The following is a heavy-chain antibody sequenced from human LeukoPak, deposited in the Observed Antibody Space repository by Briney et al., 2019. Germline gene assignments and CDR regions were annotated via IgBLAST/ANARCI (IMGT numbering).Heavy chain of an antibody. CDR1: GGSFSGYY. CDR2: INHSGST. CDR3: ARGRSGDYDFWPSGQVFDP. V-gene: IGHV4-34*01. D-gene: IGHD3-3*01. Sequence: SETLSLTCAVYGGSFSGYYWSWIRQPPGKGLEWIGEINHSGSTNYNPSLKSRVTISVDTSKNQFSLKLSSVTAADTAVYYCARGRSGDYDFWPSGQVFDPWGQGTLVTVSS. J-gene: IGHJ5*02.